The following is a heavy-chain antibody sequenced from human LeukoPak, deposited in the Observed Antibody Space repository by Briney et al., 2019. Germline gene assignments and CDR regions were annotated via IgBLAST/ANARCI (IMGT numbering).Heavy chain of an antibody. CDR2: ISAYNGNT. CDR1: GYTFTSYG. D-gene: IGHD3-16*02. V-gene: IGHV1-18*01. Sequence: ASVKVSCKASGYTFTSYGISWVRQAPGQGLEWMGWISAYNGNTNYAQKFQGRVTITADESTSTAYMELSSLRSEDTAVYYCARSGRGTFGGVIATNWFDPWGQGTLVTVSS. J-gene: IGHJ5*02. CDR3: ARSGRGTFGGVIATNWFDP.